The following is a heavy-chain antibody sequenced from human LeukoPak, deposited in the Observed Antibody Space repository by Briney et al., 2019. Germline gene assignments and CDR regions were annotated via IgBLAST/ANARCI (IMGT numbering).Heavy chain of an antibody. CDR2: IKQDGSEK. CDR1: AFIFSGHW. J-gene: IGHJ4*02. V-gene: IGHV3-7*03. CDR3: ARGARYYDFWSGYYGH. D-gene: IGHD3-3*01. Sequence: GGSLRLSCEGSAFIFSGHWMSWVRQAPGKGLEWVANIKQDGSEKYYVDSVKGRFTISRDNAKNSLYLQMNSLRAEDTAVYYCARGARYYDFWSGYYGHWGQGTLVTVSS.